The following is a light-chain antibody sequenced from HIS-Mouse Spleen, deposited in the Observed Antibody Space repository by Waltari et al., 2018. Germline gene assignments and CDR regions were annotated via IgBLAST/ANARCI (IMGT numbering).Light chain of an antibody. J-gene: IGLJ2*01. CDR2: EES. V-gene: IGLV3-10*01. CDR1: ALPKKY. Sequence: SYELTQPPSVSVSPGQTARITCSGDALPKKYAYWYQQKSGQAPVLVIYEESKGPSGIPERLSGSGSGTLATLTISGAQVEDEADYYCYSTDSSGNHRVFGGGTKLTVL. CDR3: YSTDSSGNHRV.